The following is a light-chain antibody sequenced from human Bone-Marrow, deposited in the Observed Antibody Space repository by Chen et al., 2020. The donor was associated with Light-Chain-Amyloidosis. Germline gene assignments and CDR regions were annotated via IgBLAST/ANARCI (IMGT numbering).Light chain of an antibody. CDR3: GSFTTTNSIV. CDR2: DVD. Sequence: QSALTQPASVSGSPGQSITISCTGTTNDVGRYKYVSWYQQHPGKAPTLLIQDVDSRPSGISDRFAGSQSGNTDSLTISGRQADDEADYYCGSFTTTNSIVFGGGTKLTVL. V-gene: IGLV2-14*03. J-gene: IGLJ3*02. CDR1: TNDVGRYKY.